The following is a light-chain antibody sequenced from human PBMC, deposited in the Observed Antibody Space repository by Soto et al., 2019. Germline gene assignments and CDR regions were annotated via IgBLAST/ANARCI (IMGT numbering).Light chain of an antibody. CDR3: QKSYTTPHT. CDR2: GTS. Sequence: DIQMTQSPSSLSASVGDRVIITCRASQTISNYVNWYQQKPGKAPQLLIYGTSSLHGGVPSRFSGSGSGTEFTLTISSLQPEDFATYSCQKSYTTPHTFGQGTKVEI. J-gene: IGKJ2*01. V-gene: IGKV1-39*01. CDR1: QTISNY.